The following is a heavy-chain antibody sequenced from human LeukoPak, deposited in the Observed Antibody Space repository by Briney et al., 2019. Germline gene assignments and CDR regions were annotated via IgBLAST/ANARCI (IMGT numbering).Heavy chain of an antibody. CDR1: GYTFTSYD. V-gene: IGHV1-8*01. Sequence: ASVKVSCKASGYTFTSYDINWVRQATGQGLEWMAWMNANSGNTGYAQKFQGRFTMTRNTSISTAYLELSSLRSEDTAVYYCARGRQYYYGSGTDWFDPWGQGTLVTVSS. CDR2: MNANSGNT. J-gene: IGHJ5*02. D-gene: IGHD3-10*01. CDR3: ARGRQYYYGSGTDWFDP.